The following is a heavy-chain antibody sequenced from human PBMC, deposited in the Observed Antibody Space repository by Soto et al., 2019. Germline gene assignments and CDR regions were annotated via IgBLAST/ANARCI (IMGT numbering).Heavy chain of an antibody. J-gene: IGHJ4*02. D-gene: IGHD3-3*01. CDR2: ISAYNGNT. Sequence: QVQLVQSGAEVKKPGASVKVSCKASGYTFTSYGISWVRQAPGQGLEWMGWISAYNGNTNYAQKLQGRVTMTTDTSTSTAYMELRSMRSDDTAVYYCARVDYDFWSGYYDPYWGQGTLVTVSS. CDR1: GYTFTSYG. V-gene: IGHV1-18*01. CDR3: ARVDYDFWSGYYDPY.